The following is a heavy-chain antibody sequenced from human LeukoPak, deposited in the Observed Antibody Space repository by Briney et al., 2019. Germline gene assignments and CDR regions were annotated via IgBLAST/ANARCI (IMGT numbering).Heavy chain of an antibody. CDR3: ARVYYYDNSGYGKDYFDY. J-gene: IGHJ4*02. CDR1: GGSISSYY. CDR2: IYYSGST. Sequence: SETLSLTCTVSGGSISSYYWSWIRQPPGKGLEWIGYIYYSGSTNYNPSLKSRVTISVDTSKNQISLKLSSVTAADTAVYYCARVYYYDNSGYGKDYFDYWGQGTLVTVSS. D-gene: IGHD3-22*01. V-gene: IGHV4-59*08.